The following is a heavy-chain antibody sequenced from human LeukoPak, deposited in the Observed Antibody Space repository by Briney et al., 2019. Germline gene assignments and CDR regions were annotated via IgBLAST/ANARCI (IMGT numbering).Heavy chain of an antibody. J-gene: IGHJ3*02. Sequence: GGSLRLSCAASGFTFSSYAMHWVRQAPMKGLEWVSSIGTDGSYIYYADSVQGRFTISRDNAKNSLYLQMNSLTAEDTAVYYCARKMKTGDRVGTFDIWGQGTMVTVSS. CDR1: GFTFSSYA. V-gene: IGHV3-21*01. CDR2: IGTDGSYI. CDR3: ARKMKTGDRVGTFDI. D-gene: IGHD1-1*01.